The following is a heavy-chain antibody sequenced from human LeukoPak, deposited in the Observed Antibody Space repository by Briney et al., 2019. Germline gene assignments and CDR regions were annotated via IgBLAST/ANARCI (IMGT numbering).Heavy chain of an antibody. CDR2: IGWGGTDT. CDR1: GFTFDDYA. J-gene: IGHJ4*02. V-gene: IGHV3-43D*03. Sequence: PGGSLRLSCAASGFTFDDYAMHWVRQAPGKGLEWVSLIGWGGTDTLYAGSVKGRLTISRDNSKHSLYLQMNSLRAEDTALYYCAKEGGVDLGVGSSAWSTLFDSWGQGTLVTVSS. CDR3: AKEGGVDLGVGSSAWSTLFDS. D-gene: IGHD6-19*01.